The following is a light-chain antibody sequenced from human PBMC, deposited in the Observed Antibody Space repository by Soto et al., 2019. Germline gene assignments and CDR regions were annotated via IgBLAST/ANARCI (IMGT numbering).Light chain of an antibody. CDR1: QSVSSSY. Sequence: EIVLTQSPGTLSLSPGERATLSCRASQSVSSSYLAWYQQKPGQAPRLLIYGASSRATGIPDRFSGSRSGTDFTFTISSLEPEDFAVYYCQQYGSSPRTFGQGTKVEIK. CDR3: QQYGSSPRT. V-gene: IGKV3-20*01. CDR2: GAS. J-gene: IGKJ1*01.